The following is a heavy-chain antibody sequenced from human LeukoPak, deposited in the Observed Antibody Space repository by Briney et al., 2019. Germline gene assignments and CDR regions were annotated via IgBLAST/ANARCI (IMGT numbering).Heavy chain of an antibody. J-gene: IGHJ4*02. CDR1: GYTFTNYG. CDR2: IIPIFGTA. D-gene: IGHD7-27*01. CDR3: ARVATGDSDY. V-gene: IGHV1-69*13. Sequence: RASVKVSCKASGYTFTNYGISWVRQAPGQGLEWMGGIIPIFGTANYAQKFQGRVTITADESTSTAYMELSSLRSEDTAVYYCARVATGDSDYWGQGTLVTVSS.